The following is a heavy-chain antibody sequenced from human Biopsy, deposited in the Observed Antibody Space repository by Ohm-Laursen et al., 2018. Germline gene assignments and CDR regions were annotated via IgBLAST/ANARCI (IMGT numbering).Heavy chain of an antibody. J-gene: IGHJ6*02. CDR3: ARHRTHPPPGSMDV. CDR2: IYYRGET. D-gene: IGHD2-15*01. CDR1: GGDINNYY. Sequence: GTLSLTCNVSGGDINNYYWSWIRQAPGRGLEWIGLIYYRGETDYNPSLKSRVTISVDGSKNQFSLNLTSITAADTAVYYCARHRTHPPPGSMDVWGHGTTVFVSS. V-gene: IGHV4-59*08.